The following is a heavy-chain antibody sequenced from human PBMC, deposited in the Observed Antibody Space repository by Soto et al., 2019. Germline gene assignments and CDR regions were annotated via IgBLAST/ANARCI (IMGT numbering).Heavy chain of an antibody. CDR3: ARDLGYCNSSGCFRNWFDP. V-gene: IGHV1-18*01. D-gene: IGHD2-15*01. CDR1: GYSFRTHG. J-gene: IGHJ5*02. Sequence: ASVKVSCKASGYSFRTHGISWVRQAPGQGLEWMGWISTYDDKTNFPQKFQGRITMTTDTSTSTAYMELRSLRSDDTAVYFCARDLGYCNSSGCFRNWFDPWGQGTLVTVSS. CDR2: ISTYDDKT.